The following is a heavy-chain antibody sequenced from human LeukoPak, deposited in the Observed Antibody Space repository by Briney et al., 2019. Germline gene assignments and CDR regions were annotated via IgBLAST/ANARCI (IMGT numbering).Heavy chain of an antibody. Sequence: GASVKVSCKASGYTFTGYYMHWVRQAPGQGLEWMGWINPNSGGTNYAQRFQGRVTMTRDTSISTAYMELSRLRSDDTAVYYCAREGGVSSPRWFDPWGQGTLVTVSS. J-gene: IGHJ5*02. CDR1: GYTFTGYY. D-gene: IGHD2-8*02. V-gene: IGHV1-2*02. CDR3: AREGGVSSPRWFDP. CDR2: INPNSGGT.